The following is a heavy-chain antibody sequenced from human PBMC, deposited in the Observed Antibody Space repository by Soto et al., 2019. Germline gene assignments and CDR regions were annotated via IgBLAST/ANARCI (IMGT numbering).Heavy chain of an antibody. CDR3: AIRRYCSSTSCLPWFDP. D-gene: IGHD2-2*01. CDR2: IDPSDSYT. CDR1: GYSFTSYW. Sequence: EVQLVQSGAEVKKPGESLRISCKGSGYSFTSYWISWVRQMPGKGLEWMGRIDPSDSYTNYSPSFQGHVTISADKSISTAYLQWSSLKASDTAMYYCAIRRYCSSTSCLPWFDPWGQGTLVTVSS. V-gene: IGHV5-10-1*03. J-gene: IGHJ5*02.